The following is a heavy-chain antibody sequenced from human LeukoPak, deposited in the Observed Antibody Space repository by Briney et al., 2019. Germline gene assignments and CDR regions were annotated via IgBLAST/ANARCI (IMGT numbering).Heavy chain of an antibody. J-gene: IGHJ4*02. CDR1: GYTFTYYV. V-gene: IGHV1-18*01. Sequence: GASVKVSCKTSGYTFTYYVISWVRQAPGQGLEWMGWINAYNGNTNVAQKFQGRVTMTTDTSTSTAYMELRSLRSDDTAVYYCARGEKPYDYWGQGTLVSVSS. CDR3: ARGEKPYDY. CDR2: INAYNGNT. D-gene: IGHD1-26*01.